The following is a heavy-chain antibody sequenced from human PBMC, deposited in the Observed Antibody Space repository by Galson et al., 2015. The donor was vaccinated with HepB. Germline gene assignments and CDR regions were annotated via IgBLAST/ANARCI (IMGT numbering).Heavy chain of an antibody. CDR2: ISGSSSSI. J-gene: IGHJ6*02. V-gene: IGHV3-48*04. Sequence: SLRLSCAASGFTFSSYSMNWVRQAPGKGLEWVSYISGSSSSIYYADSVKGRFAISRDNAKKSLSLQMNSLRAEDTAVYYCAGDVGDFYYYGMDGWGQGTTVTVSS. CDR3: AGDVGDFYYYGMDG. D-gene: IGHD1-26*01. CDR1: GFTFSSYS.